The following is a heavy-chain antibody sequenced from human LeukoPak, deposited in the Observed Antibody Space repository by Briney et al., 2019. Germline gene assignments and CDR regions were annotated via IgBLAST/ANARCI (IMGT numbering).Heavy chain of an antibody. CDR3: ARDLYSSGWTDC. CDR2: IYSGGST. Sequence: GGSLRLSCAASGFTVSSNYMSWVRQAPGKGLEWVSVIYSGGSTYYADSVKGRFTISRDNSKNTLYLQMNSLRAEDTAVYYCARDLYSSGWTDCWGQGTLVTVSS. J-gene: IGHJ4*02. D-gene: IGHD6-19*01. V-gene: IGHV3-53*01. CDR1: GFTVSSNY.